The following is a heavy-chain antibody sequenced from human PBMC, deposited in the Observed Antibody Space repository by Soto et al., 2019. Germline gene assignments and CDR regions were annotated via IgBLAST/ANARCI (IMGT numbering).Heavy chain of an antibody. V-gene: IGHV3-48*01. CDR3: ARAALYNWNDVSWFDP. D-gene: IGHD1-1*01. CDR1: GFTFSSYS. J-gene: IGHJ5*02. CDR2: ISSSSSTI. Sequence: EVQLVESGGGLVQPGGSLRLSCAASGFTFSSYSMNWVRQAPGKGLEWVSYISSSSSTIYYADSVKGRFTISRDNAKNSRYLQMNSRRAEDTAVYCCARAALYNWNDVSWFDPWGQGTRVTVSS.